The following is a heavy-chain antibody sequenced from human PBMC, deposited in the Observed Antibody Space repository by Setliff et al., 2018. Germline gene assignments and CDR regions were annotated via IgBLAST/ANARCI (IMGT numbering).Heavy chain of an antibody. D-gene: IGHD1-26*01. J-gene: IGHJ4*02. CDR1: GGSISSYY. CDR2: IYYSGST. CDR3: VGGHLGELPHFDY. Sequence: PSETLSLTCTVSGGSISSYYWSWIRQPPGKGLEWIGYIYYSGSTNYNPSLKSRVTISVDTSKNQFSLKLSSVTAADTAVYYCVGGHLGELPHFDYWGQGTQVTVSS. V-gene: IGHV4-59*01.